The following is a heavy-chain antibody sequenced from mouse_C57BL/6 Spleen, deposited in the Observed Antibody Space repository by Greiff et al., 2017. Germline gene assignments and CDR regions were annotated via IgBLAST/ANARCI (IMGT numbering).Heavy chain of an antibody. CDR2: IDPSDSET. CDR3: ARAWDARRYYAMDY. D-gene: IGHD4-1*01. J-gene: IGHJ4*01. V-gene: IGHV1-52*01. CDR1: GYTFTSYW. Sequence: QVQLQQPGAELVRPGSSVKLSCKASGYTFTSYWLHWVKQRPIQGLEWIGNIDPSDSETHYNQKFKDKATLTVDKSSSTAYMQLSSLTSEDSAVYYCARAWDARRYYAMDYWGQGTSVTVSS.